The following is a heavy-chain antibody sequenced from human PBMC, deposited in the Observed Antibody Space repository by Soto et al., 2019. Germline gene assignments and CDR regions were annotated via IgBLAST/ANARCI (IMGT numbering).Heavy chain of an antibody. Sequence: ASVKVSFKASGYTFTNYAMHWVRQAPGQRLEWIGWSNAGTGNTKYSQEFEGRVTITRDTSASTAYMELSSLRSEDMAVYYCARGTCSRTSCYGDYYGMDVWGQGTPVTVSS. CDR2: SNAGTGNT. V-gene: IGHV1-3*02. CDR3: ARGTCSRTSCYGDYYGMDV. J-gene: IGHJ6*02. D-gene: IGHD2-2*01. CDR1: GYTFTNYA.